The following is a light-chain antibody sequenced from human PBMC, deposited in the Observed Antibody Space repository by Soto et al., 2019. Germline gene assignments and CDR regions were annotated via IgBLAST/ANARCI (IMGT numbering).Light chain of an antibody. Sequence: SALTQPASVSGSPGQSITISCTGTTSDAVIYNLVAWYQQYSGSVPRLLIYEGNKRPSGVSSRFSGSNSDNKASLTISGLQEEDEADYFCCSYAGGDTHVVFGAGTKVTVL. CDR1: TSDAVIYNL. CDR2: EGN. V-gene: IGLV2-23*01. J-gene: IGLJ2*01. CDR3: CSYAGGDTHVV.